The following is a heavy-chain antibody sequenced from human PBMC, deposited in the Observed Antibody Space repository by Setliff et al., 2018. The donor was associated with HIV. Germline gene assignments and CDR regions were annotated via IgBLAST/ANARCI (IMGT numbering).Heavy chain of an antibody. V-gene: IGHV4-39*07. Sequence: SETLSLTCNVSGGSISSGDFYWGWIRQPPGKGLEWIGSIHYSGSTYYYPSLKSRVTISVDTSKNQFSLQLSSVNAADTAVYYCAREGPRRRETMDYWGRGTLVTVSS. CDR1: GGSISSGDFY. CDR3: AREGPRRRETMDY. CDR2: IHYSGST. J-gene: IGHJ4*02.